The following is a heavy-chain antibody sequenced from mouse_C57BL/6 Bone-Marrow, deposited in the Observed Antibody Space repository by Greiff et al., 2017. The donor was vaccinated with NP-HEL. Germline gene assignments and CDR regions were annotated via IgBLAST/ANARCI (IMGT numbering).Heavy chain of an antibody. J-gene: IGHJ2*01. D-gene: IGHD4-1*01. CDR3: ARELGLGFDY. CDR2: IYPGDGDT. Sequence: VKLMESGPELVKPGASVKISCKASGYAFSSSWMNWVKQRPGKGLEWIGRIYPGDGDTNYNGKFKGKATLTADKSSSTAYMQLSSLTSEDSAVYFCARELGLGFDYWGQGTTLTVSS. CDR1: GYAFSSSW. V-gene: IGHV1-82*01.